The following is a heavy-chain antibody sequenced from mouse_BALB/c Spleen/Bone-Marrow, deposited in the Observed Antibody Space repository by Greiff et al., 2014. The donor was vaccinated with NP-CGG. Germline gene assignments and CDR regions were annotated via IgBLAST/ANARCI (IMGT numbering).Heavy chain of an antibody. J-gene: IGHJ1*01. V-gene: IGHV14-3*02. CDR1: GFNIKDTY. D-gene: IGHD2-14*01. Sequence: VQLQQSGAELVKPGASVKLSCTASGFNIKDTYMHWVKQRPEQGLEWIGRIDPANGNTKYDPKFQGKATITADTSSNTAYLQLSSLTSEDTAVYYCASYRYGWHFDDWGAGTTVTVSS. CDR2: IDPANGNT. CDR3: ASYRYGWHFDD.